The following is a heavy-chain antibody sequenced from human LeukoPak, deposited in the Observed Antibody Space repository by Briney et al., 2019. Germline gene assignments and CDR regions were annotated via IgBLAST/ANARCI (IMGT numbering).Heavy chain of an antibody. D-gene: IGHD2-21*02. CDR2: IHYTGST. J-gene: IGHJ6*02. CDR3: ARTGGDCSSGLCYYAMDV. V-gene: IGHV4-59*01. CDR1: GGSISGSH. Sequence: SSETLSLTCLVSGGSISGSHWSWIRQPPGKGLEWIGYIHYTGSTDYNPSLRSRVTLSIDMFKNQFSLRLSSVTAADTAVYYCARTGGDCSSGLCYYAMDVWGQGTTVTVS.